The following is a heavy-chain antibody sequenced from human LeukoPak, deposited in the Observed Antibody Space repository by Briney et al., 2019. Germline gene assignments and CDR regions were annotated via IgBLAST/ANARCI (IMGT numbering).Heavy chain of an antibody. V-gene: IGHV4-34*01. D-gene: IGHD6-6*01. CDR3: AREGSSHASCFDY. CDR2: INHSGST. CDR1: GGSISSYY. Sequence: SETLSLTCTVSGGSISSYYWSWIRQPPGKGLEWIGEINHSGSTNYNPSLKSRVTISVDTSKNQFSLKLSSVTAADTAVYYCAREGSSHASCFDYWGQGTLVTVSS. J-gene: IGHJ4*02.